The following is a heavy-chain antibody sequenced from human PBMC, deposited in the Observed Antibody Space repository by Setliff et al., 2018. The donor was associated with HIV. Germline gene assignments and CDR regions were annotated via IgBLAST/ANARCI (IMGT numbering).Heavy chain of an antibody. CDR3: ARMRLDGGYSYDY. Sequence: PSETLSLTCTVSGGSISSGSYYWSWIRQPAGKGLDWVGHIFTSGSTSYNPSLKSRVTISVDTSKNLFSLKLSSVTAADTGVYYCARMRLDGGYSYDYWGQGTLVTGLL. V-gene: IGHV4-61*09. D-gene: IGHD5-12*01. CDR2: IFTSGST. CDR1: GGSISSGSYY. J-gene: IGHJ4*02.